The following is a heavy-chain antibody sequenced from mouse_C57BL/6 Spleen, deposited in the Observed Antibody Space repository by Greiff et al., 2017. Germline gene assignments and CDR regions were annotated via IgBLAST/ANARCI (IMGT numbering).Heavy chain of an antibody. J-gene: IGHJ1*03. CDR1: GFTFSDYG. Sequence: EVKVVESGGGLVKPGGSLKLSCAASGFTFSDYGMHWVRQAPEKGLEWVAYISSGSSTIYYADKVKGRFTISRDNAKNTLFLQMTSLRSEDTAMYYCARRDDVRYFDVWGTGTTVTVSS. CDR2: ISSGSSTI. CDR3: ARRDDVRYFDV. V-gene: IGHV5-17*01.